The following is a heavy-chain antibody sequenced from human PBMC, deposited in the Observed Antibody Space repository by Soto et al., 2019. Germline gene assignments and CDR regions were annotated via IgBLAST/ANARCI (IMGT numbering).Heavy chain of an antibody. J-gene: IGHJ4*02. D-gene: IGHD5-18*01. CDR3: ARGGSVYSSDTRSDFDS. CDR1: GGSFSSNP. Sequence: QVQLVQSGSAVKKPGSSVKVSCKASGGSFSSNPISWVRQAPGQGLEWMAGIIPIFATAHYAQKFQGRVTIPADESTSTAYMELTSLRSEDTAVYFCARGGSVYSSDTRSDFDSWGQGNVVSVPS. V-gene: IGHV1-69*01. CDR2: IIPIFATA.